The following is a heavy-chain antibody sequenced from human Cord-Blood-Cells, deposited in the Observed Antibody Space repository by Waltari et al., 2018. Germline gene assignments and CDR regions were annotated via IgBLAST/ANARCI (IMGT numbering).Heavy chain of an antibody. CDR3: AAARDGSTFDY. V-gene: IGHV1-58*01. Sequence: QMQLVQSGPEVKKPGTSVKVSCKASGVTFTSSAVQWVRQARGQRLEWIGWIVVGSVNTNYAQKFQERVTITRDMYTSTSYMELSSLRSDDTAVYYCAAARDGSTFDYWGQGTLVTVSS. CDR2: IVVGSVNT. CDR1: GVTFTSSA. J-gene: IGHJ4*02.